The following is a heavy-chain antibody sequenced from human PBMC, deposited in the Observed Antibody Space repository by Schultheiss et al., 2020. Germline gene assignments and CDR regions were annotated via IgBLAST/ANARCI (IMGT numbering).Heavy chain of an antibody. D-gene: IGHD5-18*01. CDR1: GGSVSSGSYY. J-gene: IGHJ4*02. Sequence: SETLSLTCTVSGGSVSSGSYYWSWIRQPPGKGLEWIAYIYYSGSTYYNPSLKSRVTISVDTSKNQFSLKLSSVTAADTAVYYCASRGYSSGGDYFGYWGQGTLVNVSS. CDR2: IYYSGST. V-gene: IGHV4-61*01. CDR3: ASRGYSSGGDYFGY.